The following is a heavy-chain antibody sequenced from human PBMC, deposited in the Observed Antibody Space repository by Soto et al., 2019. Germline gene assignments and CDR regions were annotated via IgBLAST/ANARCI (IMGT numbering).Heavy chain of an antibody. D-gene: IGHD6-6*01. CDR2: IDPSDSYT. Sequence: PXDSLTISCKGSGYSFTSYWISLVRQMPGKGLEWMGRIDPSDSYTNYSPSFQGHVTISADKSISTAYLQWSSPKASDTAMYYCARHGSIAAQNVWGQGSTVTVSS. CDR3: ARHGSIAAQNV. CDR1: GYSFTSYW. V-gene: IGHV5-10-1*01. J-gene: IGHJ6*02.